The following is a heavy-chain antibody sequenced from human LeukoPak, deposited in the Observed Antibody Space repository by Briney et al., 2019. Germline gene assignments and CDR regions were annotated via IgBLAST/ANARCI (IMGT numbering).Heavy chain of an antibody. J-gene: IGHJ4*02. CDR1: GFTFTNFG. Sequence: GGSLRLSCATSGFTFTNFGMHWVRQAPGQGLEWVAYILFDGRGKYYADSVTGRFTISRDNSKNTLSLYMNSLRDDDTAIYYCANGPTKDGYHYYFDFWGQGTLVTVTS. V-gene: IGHV3-30*02. CDR3: ANGPTKDGYHYYFDF. CDR2: ILFDGRGK. D-gene: IGHD5-24*01.